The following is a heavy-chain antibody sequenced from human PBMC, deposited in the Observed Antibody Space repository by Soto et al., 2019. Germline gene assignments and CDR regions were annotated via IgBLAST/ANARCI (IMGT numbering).Heavy chain of an antibody. CDR1: GFSLSTRGVG. CDR2: IFWDDDK. CDR3: AHRVRGYAYYFDQ. V-gene: IGHV2-5*02. Sequence: QITLKESGPPLVKPTQTLTLTCSFSGFSLSTRGVGVGWIRQPPGKALEWLALIFWDDDKWYSPSLRSRLTITEDTSTIHVVLTMTIMDPVDTATYYCAHRVRGYAYYFDQWGQGTLVTVSS. J-gene: IGHJ4*02. D-gene: IGHD5-12*01.